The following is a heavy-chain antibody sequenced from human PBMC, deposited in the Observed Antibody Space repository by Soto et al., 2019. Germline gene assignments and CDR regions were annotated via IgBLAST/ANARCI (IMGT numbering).Heavy chain of an antibody. J-gene: IGHJ4*02. V-gene: IGHV3-49*04. CDR2: IRSKAYGGTT. CDR3: TREGYDSSGYYLYYFDY. D-gene: IGHD3-22*01. Sequence: GGSLRLSRTASGFPFGDYAMSWVRQAPGKGLEWVGFIRSKAYGGTTEYAASVKGRFTISRDDSKSIAYLQMNSLKTEDTAVYYCTREGYDSSGYYLYYFDYWGQGTLVTVSS. CDR1: GFPFGDYA.